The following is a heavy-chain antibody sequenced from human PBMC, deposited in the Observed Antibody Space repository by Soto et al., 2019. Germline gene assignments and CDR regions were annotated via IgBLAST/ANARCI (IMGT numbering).Heavy chain of an antibody. J-gene: IGHJ6*02. Sequence: GRSLNISCRGSVYTLTSYWIACVRQMPGKGLEWLGIIYPDDSDTRYSPSFQGQVTISADKSINTAYLQWSSLKASDTAMYYCARPGSTGGMYFYGMAVWGQGTTVTASS. CDR2: IYPDDSDT. D-gene: IGHD2-8*02. CDR3: ARPGSTGGMYFYGMAV. CDR1: VYTLTSYW. V-gene: IGHV5-51*03.